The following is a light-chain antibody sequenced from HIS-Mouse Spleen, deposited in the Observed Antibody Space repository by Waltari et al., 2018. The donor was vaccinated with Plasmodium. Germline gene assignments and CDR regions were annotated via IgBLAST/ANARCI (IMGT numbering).Light chain of an antibody. J-gene: IGLJ3*02. CDR2: EDS. Sequence: SYELTQPPSVSVSPGQTASITCSGDALPKKYAYWYQQKSGQAPGLVIYEDSKRPSGIPDRFSGSSSGTMATLTISGDQVEDEADYYCYSTDSSGNHGVFGGGTKLTVL. CDR1: ALPKKY. CDR3: YSTDSSGNHGV. V-gene: IGLV3-10*01.